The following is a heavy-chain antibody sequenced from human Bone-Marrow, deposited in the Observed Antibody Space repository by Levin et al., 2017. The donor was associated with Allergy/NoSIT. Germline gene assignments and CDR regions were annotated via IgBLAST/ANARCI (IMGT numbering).Heavy chain of an antibody. CDR1: GFTFSSYA. J-gene: IGHJ4*02. CDR3: AKRGYFGVVIDNYFDY. CDR2: ISGSGGST. V-gene: IGHV3-23*01. D-gene: IGHD3-3*01. Sequence: GASVKVSCAASGFTFSSYAMSWVRQAPGKGLEWVSAISGSGGSTYYADSVKGRFTISRDNSKNTLYLQMNSLRAEDTAVYYCAKRGYFGVVIDNYFDYWGQGTLVTVSS.